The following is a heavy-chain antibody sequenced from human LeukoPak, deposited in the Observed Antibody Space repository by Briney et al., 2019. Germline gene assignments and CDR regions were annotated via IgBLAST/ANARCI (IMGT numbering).Heavy chain of an antibody. Sequence: SETLSLTYTVSGGSITSSSYYWGWIRQPPGKGLEWIGEINHSGSTNYNPSLKSRVTISVDTSKNQFSLKLSSVTAADTAVYYCARGAAVTGRDFDYWGQGTLVTVSS. D-gene: IGHD6-13*01. CDR3: ARGAAVTGRDFDY. CDR2: INHSGST. CDR1: GGSITSSSYY. V-gene: IGHV4-39*07. J-gene: IGHJ4*02.